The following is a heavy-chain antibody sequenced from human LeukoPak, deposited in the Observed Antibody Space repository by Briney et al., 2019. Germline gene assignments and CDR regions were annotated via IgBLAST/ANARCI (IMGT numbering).Heavy chain of an antibody. CDR3: AGGLMPLHYYGSGSLTWDAFDI. J-gene: IGHJ3*02. CDR2: INPNSGGT. CDR1: GYTFTGYY. D-gene: IGHD3-10*01. Sequence: GASVKVSCKASGYTFTGYYMHWVRQAPGQGLEWMGWINPNSGGTNYAQKFQGWVTMTRDTSISTAYMELSRLRSDDTAVYYCAGGLMPLHYYGSGSLTWDAFDIWGQGTMVTVSS. V-gene: IGHV1-2*04.